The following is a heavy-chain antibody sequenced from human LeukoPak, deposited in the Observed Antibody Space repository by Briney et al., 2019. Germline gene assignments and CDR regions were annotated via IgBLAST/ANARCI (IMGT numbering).Heavy chain of an antibody. CDR1: GGSISNTGYY. CDR2: IHYSGRT. J-gene: IGHJ4*02. Sequence: SETLSLTCSVSGGSISNTGYYWGWIRQPPGKGLEWIGGIHYSGRTYYNPSLKSRVTISVDTSKNQFSLKLSSVTAADTAVYYCARGVGGAAAGTLIDWGQGTLVTVSS. V-gene: IGHV4-39*07. D-gene: IGHD6-13*01. CDR3: ARGVGGAAAGTLID.